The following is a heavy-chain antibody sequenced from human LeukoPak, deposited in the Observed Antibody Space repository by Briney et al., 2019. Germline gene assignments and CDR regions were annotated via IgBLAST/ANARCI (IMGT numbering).Heavy chain of an antibody. CDR1: GGTFCSYA. Sequence: GASVKVSCKASGGTFCSYAISWVRQAPGQGLEWMGGIIPIFGTANYAQKFQGRVTITTDESTSTAYMELSSLRSEDTAVYYCARTNSGSYSGSLVYWGQGTLVTVSS. J-gene: IGHJ4*02. CDR3: ARTNSGSYSGSLVY. D-gene: IGHD1-26*01. CDR2: IIPIFGTA. V-gene: IGHV1-69*05.